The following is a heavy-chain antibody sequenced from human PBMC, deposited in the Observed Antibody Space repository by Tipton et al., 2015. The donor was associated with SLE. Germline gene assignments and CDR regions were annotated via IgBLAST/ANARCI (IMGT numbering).Heavy chain of an antibody. CDR3: ARRGQQLILRGRFDP. D-gene: IGHD6-13*01. Sequence: GLVKPSETLSLTCAVDGGPFSGWYWSWIRQPPGKGLEWIGEISQSGSTNYNPSLKSRVTISVDASKNHFSLKLNSVTAADTAVYYCARRGQQLILRGRFDPWSQGTLVTVAS. V-gene: IGHV4-34*01. J-gene: IGHJ5*02. CDR1: GGPFSGWY. CDR2: ISQSGST.